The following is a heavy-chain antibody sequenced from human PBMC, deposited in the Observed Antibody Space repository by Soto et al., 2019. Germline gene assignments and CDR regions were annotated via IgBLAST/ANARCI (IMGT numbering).Heavy chain of an antibody. CDR3: ARDYGRDLGYCSSTSCYGAFDI. D-gene: IGHD2-2*01. J-gene: IGHJ3*02. V-gene: IGHV3-11*01. Sequence: QVQLVESGGGLVKPGGSLRLSCAASGFTFSDYYMSWILQAPGKGLEWVSYISSSGSTIYYADSVKGRFTISRDNAKNSLYLQMNSLRAEDTAVYYCARDYGRDLGYCSSTSCYGAFDIWGQGTMVTVSS. CDR2: ISSSGSTI. CDR1: GFTFSDYY.